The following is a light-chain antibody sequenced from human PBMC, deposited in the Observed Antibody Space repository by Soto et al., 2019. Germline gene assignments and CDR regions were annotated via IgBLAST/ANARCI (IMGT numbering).Light chain of an antibody. CDR3: QQRSNWPT. J-gene: IGKJ1*01. Sequence: EIVVTQSPATLSLSPGERATLSCRASQNIYSYLAWYQHKPGQAPRLLIHDASHRATGIPARFSGSGSGTDFTLTISSLEPDDFAVYYCQQRSNWPTFGHGTKVEIK. CDR2: DAS. V-gene: IGKV3-11*01. CDR1: QNIYSY.